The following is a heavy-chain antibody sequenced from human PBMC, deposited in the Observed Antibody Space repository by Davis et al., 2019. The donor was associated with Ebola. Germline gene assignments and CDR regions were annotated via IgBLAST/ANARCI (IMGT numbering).Heavy chain of an antibody. D-gene: IGHD2-21*02. CDR3: ARDPSGRGLYCGGDCYLDY. CDR2: INHSGST. CDR1: GGSFSGYY. Sequence: SETLSLTCAVYGGSFSGYYWSWIRQPPGKGLEWIGEINHSGSTNYNPSLKSRVTISVDTSKNQFSLKLSSVTAADTAVYYCARDPSGRGLYCGGDCYLDYWGQGTLVTVSS. V-gene: IGHV4-34*01. J-gene: IGHJ4*02.